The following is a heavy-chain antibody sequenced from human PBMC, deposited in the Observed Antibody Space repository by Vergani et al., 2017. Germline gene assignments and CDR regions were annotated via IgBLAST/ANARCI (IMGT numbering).Heavy chain of an antibody. J-gene: IGHJ4*02. CDR3: ARDRGNSGDYNFDY. CDR2: ISVYNGET. Sequence: QVQLVQSGAEVKKPGASVKVSCEGSGYTFRNYGISWVRQAPGEGLEWLGWISVYNGETKFAQKFQGRVTLTRDTSTDTAYMDMGSLRSDDTAVYYCARDRGNSGDYNFDYWGQGTLVTVSS. CDR1: GYTFRNYG. V-gene: IGHV1-18*04. D-gene: IGHD1-26*01.